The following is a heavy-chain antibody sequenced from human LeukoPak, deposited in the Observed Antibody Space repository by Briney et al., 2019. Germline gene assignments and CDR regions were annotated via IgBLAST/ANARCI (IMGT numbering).Heavy chain of an antibody. D-gene: IGHD3-10*01. CDR1: GGSISSYY. Sequence: SENLSLTCTVSGGSISSYYWSWIRQPPGKGLEWIGYIYYSGSTNYNPSLKSRVTISVDTSRNQFSLKLRSVTAADTAVYYCARSTDHYYGSGSMGYWGQGTLVTVSS. J-gene: IGHJ4*02. V-gene: IGHV4-59*01. CDR2: IYYSGST. CDR3: ARSTDHYYGSGSMGY.